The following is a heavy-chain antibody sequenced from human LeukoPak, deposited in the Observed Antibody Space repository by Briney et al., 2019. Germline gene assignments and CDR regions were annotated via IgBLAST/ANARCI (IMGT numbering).Heavy chain of an antibody. CDR3: AREKNYDILTGYYGRYNWFDP. J-gene: IGHJ5*02. D-gene: IGHD3-9*01. V-gene: IGHV4-61*02. CDR2: IYSSGST. CDR1: GGSISSGSYY. Sequence: SETLSLTCTVSGGSISSGSYYWSWIRQPAGKGLEWIGRIYSSGSTNYNPSLKSRVTISVDTSKNQFSLKLSSVTAADTAVYYCAREKNYDILTGYYGRYNWFDPWGQGTLVTVSS.